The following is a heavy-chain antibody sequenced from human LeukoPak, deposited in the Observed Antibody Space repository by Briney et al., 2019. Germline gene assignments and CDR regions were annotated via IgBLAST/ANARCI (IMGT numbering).Heavy chain of an antibody. V-gene: IGHV4-59*01. J-gene: IGHJ4*02. CDR3: ARVGSYYGSGIFIPYFDY. CDR2: IYYSGST. CDR1: GGSISSYY. D-gene: IGHD3-10*01. Sequence: SETLSLTCTVSGGSISSYYWSWIRQPPGKGLEWIGYIYYSGSTNYNPSLKSRVTISVDTSKNQFSLKLSSVTAADTAVYYCARVGSYYGSGIFIPYFDYWGQGTLVTVSS.